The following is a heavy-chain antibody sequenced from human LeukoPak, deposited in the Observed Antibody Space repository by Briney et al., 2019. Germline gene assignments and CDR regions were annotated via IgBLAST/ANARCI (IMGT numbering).Heavy chain of an antibody. J-gene: IGHJ4*02. CDR1: GFTVSSNY. CDR2: IYGGGST. V-gene: IGHV3-66*01. CDR3: ARDLGYCSSTSCPPRY. D-gene: IGHD2-2*01. Sequence: PGGSLRLSCAASGFTVSSNYMRWVRQAPGKGLEWVSVIYGGGSTYYADSVKGRFTISRDNSKNTLYLQMNSLRAEDTAVYYCARDLGYCSSTSCPPRYWGQGTLVPSPQ.